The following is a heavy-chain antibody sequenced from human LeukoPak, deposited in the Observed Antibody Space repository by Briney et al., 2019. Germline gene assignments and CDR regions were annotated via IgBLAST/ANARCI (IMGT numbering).Heavy chain of an antibody. V-gene: IGHV4-34*01. D-gene: IGHD3-22*01. CDR2: INHSGSA. CDR1: GGSFSGYY. Sequence: SETLSLTCAVYGGSFSGYYWSWIRQPPGKGLEWIGKINHSGSANYNPSLKSRVTISVDTSKNQFSLKLSSVTAADTAVYYCASYYYDSSGYYSIDYWGQGTLVTVSS. J-gene: IGHJ4*02. CDR3: ASYYYDSSGYYSIDY.